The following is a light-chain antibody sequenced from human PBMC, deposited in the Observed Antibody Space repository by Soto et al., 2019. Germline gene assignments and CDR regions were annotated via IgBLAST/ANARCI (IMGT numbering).Light chain of an antibody. CDR1: QSFISSY. Sequence: EIVLTQSPGTLSLSPGERATLSCRASQSFISSYLAWYQQKPGQAPRLLIYGAASRATGIPDRFSGSGSGTDFTLTIIRLEPEDFAVYYCQQYGSSQTFGQGTKVDI. V-gene: IGKV3-20*01. J-gene: IGKJ1*01. CDR2: GAA. CDR3: QQYGSSQT.